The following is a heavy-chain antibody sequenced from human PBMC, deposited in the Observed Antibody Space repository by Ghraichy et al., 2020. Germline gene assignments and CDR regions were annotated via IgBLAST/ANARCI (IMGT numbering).Heavy chain of an antibody. Sequence: AVKVSCKASGGTFSSYAISWVRQAPGQGLEWMGGIIPIFGTANYAQKFQGRVTITADESTSTAYMELSSLRSEDTAVYYCARREDYYDSSGYDTDAFDIWGQGTMVTVSS. CDR2: IIPIFGTA. V-gene: IGHV1-69*13. D-gene: IGHD3-22*01. J-gene: IGHJ3*02. CDR1: GGTFSSYA. CDR3: ARREDYYDSSGYDTDAFDI.